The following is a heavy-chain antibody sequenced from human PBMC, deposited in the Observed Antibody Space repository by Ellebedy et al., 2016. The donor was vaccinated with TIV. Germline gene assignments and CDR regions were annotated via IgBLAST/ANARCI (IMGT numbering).Heavy chain of an antibody. CDR1: GFTFSHYN. Sequence: PGGSLRLSCVASGFTFSHYNMNLVRQSPGKGLEWVFSIRSTGSDKYYAESVKGRFTISRDNAQDTLFLQMNSLRAEDTAVYFCSRGWSTPDSWGQGTLVSVSS. J-gene: IGHJ4*02. D-gene: IGHD2-15*01. CDR2: IRSTGSDK. V-gene: IGHV3-21*06. CDR3: SRGWSTPDS.